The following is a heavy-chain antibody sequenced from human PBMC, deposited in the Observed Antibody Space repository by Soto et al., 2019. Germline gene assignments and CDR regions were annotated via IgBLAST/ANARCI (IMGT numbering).Heavy chain of an antibody. CDR1: GFTFSSYS. V-gene: IGHV3-21*01. CDR2: ISSSSSYI. CDR3: ARDRYYDSSGYYPIGDYYYYGMDV. J-gene: IGHJ6*02. D-gene: IGHD3-22*01. Sequence: EVQLVESGGGLVKPGGSLRLSCAASGFTFSSYSMNWVRQAPGKGLEWVSSISSSSSYIYYADSVKGRFTISRDNAKNSLYLKMNSLRAEDTAVYYCARDRYYDSSGYYPIGDYYYYGMDVWGQGTTVTVSS.